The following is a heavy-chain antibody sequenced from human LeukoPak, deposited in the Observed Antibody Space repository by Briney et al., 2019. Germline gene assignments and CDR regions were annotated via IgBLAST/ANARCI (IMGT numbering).Heavy chain of an antibody. CDR2: ISSNGGST. CDR1: RFTFSTYW. Sequence: GGSLRLSCAASRFTFSTYWMHWVRQAPGKGLEYVSAISSNGGSTYYANSVKGRFTISRDNSKNTLYLQMGSLRAEDMAVYYWARETSGLDYWGQGALVTVSS. D-gene: IGHD3-10*01. CDR3: ARETSGLDY. J-gene: IGHJ4*02. V-gene: IGHV3-64*01.